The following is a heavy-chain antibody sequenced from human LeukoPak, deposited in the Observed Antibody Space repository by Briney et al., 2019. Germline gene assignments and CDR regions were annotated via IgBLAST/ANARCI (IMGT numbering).Heavy chain of an antibody. J-gene: IGHJ4*02. D-gene: IGHD5-24*01. Sequence: SETLSLTCTVSGGSISSYHWNWIRQPPGKGLEWIGYIYYGGSTKYNPSLKSRVTISLDTSKNQFSLKLSSVTAADTAVYYCARDRRDGYNDLFDYWGQGTLVTVSS. CDR2: IYYGGST. CDR1: GGSISSYH. V-gene: IGHV4-59*01. CDR3: ARDRRDGYNDLFDY.